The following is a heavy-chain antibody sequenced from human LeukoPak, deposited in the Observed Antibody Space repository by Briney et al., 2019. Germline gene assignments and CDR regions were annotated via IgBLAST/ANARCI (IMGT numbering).Heavy chain of an antibody. CDR1: GFTVSSND. CDR3: ARSTGIYYNSADY. CDR2: IYGGGDK. J-gene: IGHJ4*02. Sequence: GGSLRLSCAASGFTVSSNDMSWVRQAPGKGLEWVSIIYGGGDKFYADSVKGRFTISRDNSKNTLYLQMNSLRAEDTAVYYCARSTGIYYNSADYWGQGTLVTVSS. D-gene: IGHD3-10*01. V-gene: IGHV3-53*01.